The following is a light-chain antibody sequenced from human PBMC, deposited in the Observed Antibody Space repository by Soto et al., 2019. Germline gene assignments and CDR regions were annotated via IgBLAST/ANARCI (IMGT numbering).Light chain of an antibody. CDR2: DAS. Sequence: TVLTQSPVTLSLSPGERATLSCRAGQSVGSYLAWYQQKPGLAPRLLIYDASSRASGIPARFSGSGCGTDFTLTMSSLEHEDFAVYYCQQRSIWPVSFGQGTRMEIK. CDR3: QQRSIWPVS. J-gene: IGKJ5*01. CDR1: QSVGSY. V-gene: IGKV3-11*01.